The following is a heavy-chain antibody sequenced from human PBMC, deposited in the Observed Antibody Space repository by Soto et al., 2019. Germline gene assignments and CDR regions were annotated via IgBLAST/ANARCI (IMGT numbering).Heavy chain of an antibody. J-gene: IGHJ4*02. Sequence: QVQLQESGPGLVKPSGTLSLTCAVSGGSISSSNWWSWVRQPPGKGLEWIGEIYHSGSTNYNPSPRSRVTSSVDKSKNPFSLKLRSVTAAHTAVYSCAGTPGDGYTGYYFDYWGQGTLVTVSS. CDR3: AGTPGDGYTGYYFDY. CDR2: IYHSGST. D-gene: IGHD3-16*01. CDR1: GGSISSSNW. V-gene: IGHV4-4*02.